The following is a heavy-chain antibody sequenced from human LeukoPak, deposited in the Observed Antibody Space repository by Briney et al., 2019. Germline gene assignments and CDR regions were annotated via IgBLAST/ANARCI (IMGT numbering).Heavy chain of an antibody. V-gene: IGHV4-59*01. CDR2: IYYSGST. CDR3: ARDDYGGSPYYYYYMDV. Sequence: PSETLSLTCTVSGGSISSYYWSWIRQPPGKGLEWIGYIYYSGSTNYDPSLKSRVTISVDTSKNQFSLKLSSVTAADTAVYYCARDDYGGSPYYYYYMDVWGKGTTVTVSS. J-gene: IGHJ6*03. D-gene: IGHD4-23*01. CDR1: GGSISSYY.